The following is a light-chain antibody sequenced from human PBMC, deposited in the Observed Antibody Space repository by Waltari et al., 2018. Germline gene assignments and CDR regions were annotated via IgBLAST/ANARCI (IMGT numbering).Light chain of an antibody. CDR2: VNSDGSH. CDR3: QTGGHGTGV. Sequence: QLVLTQSPSASASLGASVKLTCTLSSGHSSNVIAWLQQQPEKGPRYLMKVNSDGSHNKGDGIPDRFSGSSSGAERYLTSASLQSEDEADYYCQTGGHGTGVFGGGTKLTVL. CDR1: SGHSSNV. V-gene: IGLV4-69*01. J-gene: IGLJ3*02.